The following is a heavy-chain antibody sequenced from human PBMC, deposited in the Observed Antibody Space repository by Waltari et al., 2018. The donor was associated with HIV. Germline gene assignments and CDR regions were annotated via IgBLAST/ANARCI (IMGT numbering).Heavy chain of an antibody. CDR1: GGSLSSYY. Sequence: QVQLQESGPGLVKPSETLSLTCTVSGGSLSSYYWSWIRQPAGKGLEWIGRIYTSGSTNYNPSLKSRVTMSVDTSKNQFSLKLSSVTAADTAVYYCARDWRIPWDYYYYGMDVWGQGTTVTVSS. V-gene: IGHV4-4*07. J-gene: IGHJ6*02. CDR3: ARDWRIPWDYYYYGMDV. D-gene: IGHD3-3*01. CDR2: IYTSGST.